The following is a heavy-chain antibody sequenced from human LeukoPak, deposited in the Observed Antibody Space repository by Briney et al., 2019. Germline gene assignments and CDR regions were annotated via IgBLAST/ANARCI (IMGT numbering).Heavy chain of an antibody. Sequence: ASVKVSCKASGYTFTSYDINWVRQAPGQGLEWMGWINTNTGNPTYAQGFTGRFVFSLDTSVSTAYLQISSLKAEDTAVYYCAREPSPGIAVAGTVDYWGQGTLVTVSS. J-gene: IGHJ4*02. CDR1: GYTFTSYD. V-gene: IGHV7-4-1*02. CDR3: AREPSPGIAVAGTVDY. CDR2: INTNTGNP. D-gene: IGHD6-19*01.